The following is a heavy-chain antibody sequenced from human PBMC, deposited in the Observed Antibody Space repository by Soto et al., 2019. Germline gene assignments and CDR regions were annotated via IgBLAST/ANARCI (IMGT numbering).Heavy chain of an antibody. Sequence: SQTLSLTCAISGDSVSTSSSAWSWIRQPPSGGLEWLGRLYYRSKWSNDYAVSVMGRITISPDTSKNQFSLQLNSVTPEDTAVFFCVRDTGWYNFVFWRQGTPVPVSS. CDR1: GDSVSTSSSA. V-gene: IGHV6-1*01. CDR2: LYYRSKWSN. D-gene: IGHD6-19*01. J-gene: IGHJ4*02. CDR3: VRDTGWYNFVF.